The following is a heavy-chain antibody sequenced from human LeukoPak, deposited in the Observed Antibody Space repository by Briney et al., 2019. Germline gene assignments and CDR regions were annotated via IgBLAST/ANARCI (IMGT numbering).Heavy chain of an antibody. CDR2: INAGNGNT. Sequence: ASVKVSCTASGYTFTSYAMHWVRQAPGQRLEWMGWINAGNGNTKYSQKFQGRVTITRDTSASTAYVELSSLGSEDTAVYYCARRVLRFLEWLSHDAFDIWGQGTMVTVSS. D-gene: IGHD3-3*01. V-gene: IGHV1-3*01. CDR3: ARRVLRFLEWLSHDAFDI. CDR1: GYTFTSYA. J-gene: IGHJ3*02.